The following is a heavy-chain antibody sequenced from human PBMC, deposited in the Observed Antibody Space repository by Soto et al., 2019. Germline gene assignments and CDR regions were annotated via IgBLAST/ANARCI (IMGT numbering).Heavy chain of an antibody. V-gene: IGHV1-2*04. CDR2: INPNSGGT. D-gene: IGHD3-3*01. Sequence: ASVKVSCKASGYTFTGYYMHWVRQSPGQGLEWMGWINPNSGGTNYAQKFQGWVTMTRDTSISTAYMELSRLRSDDTDVYYCAARITIFGVANDAFDIWGQGTMVTVSS. CDR1: GYTFTGYY. J-gene: IGHJ3*02. CDR3: AARITIFGVANDAFDI.